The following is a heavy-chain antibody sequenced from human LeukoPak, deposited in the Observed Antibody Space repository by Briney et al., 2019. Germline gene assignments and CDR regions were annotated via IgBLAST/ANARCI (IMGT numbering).Heavy chain of an antibody. CDR2: INHSGST. CDR3: ARHGETSLVYIGY. D-gene: IGHD5-18*01. V-gene: IGHV4-34*01. Sequence: SETLSLTCAVYGGSFSGYYWSWIRQPPGKGLEWIGEINHSGSTNYNPSLKSRVTISVDTSKNQFSLKLSSVTAADTAVYYCARHGETSLVYIGYGGQGTLVTVSS. J-gene: IGHJ4*02. CDR1: GGSFSGYY.